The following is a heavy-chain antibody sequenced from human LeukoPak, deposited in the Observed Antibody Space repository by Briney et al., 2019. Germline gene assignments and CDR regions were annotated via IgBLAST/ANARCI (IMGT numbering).Heavy chain of an antibody. CDR2: IYYSEST. CDR1: GGSISSYY. CDR3: ATTDPRETGDRFDY. V-gene: IGHV4-59*01. Sequence: SETLSLTCTVSGGSISSYYWSWIRRPPGKGLEWIGYIYYSESTNYNPSLKSRVTISVDTSKNQFSLKLSSVTAADTAVYYCATTDPRETGDRFDYWGQGTLVTVSS. D-gene: IGHD7-27*01. J-gene: IGHJ4*02.